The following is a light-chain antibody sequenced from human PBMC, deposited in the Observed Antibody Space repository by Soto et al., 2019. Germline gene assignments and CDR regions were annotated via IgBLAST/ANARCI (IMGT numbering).Light chain of an antibody. CDR2: DAS. Sequence: DTQIAHSPPTITEKLGDRVTITCRASQSISSWLAWYQQKPGKAPKLLIYDASSLESGVPSRFSGSGSGTEFTLTISSLQPDDFATYYCQQSNSYSPFGQGTKV. CDR3: QQSNSYSP. CDR1: QSISSW. J-gene: IGKJ1*01. V-gene: IGKV1-5*01.